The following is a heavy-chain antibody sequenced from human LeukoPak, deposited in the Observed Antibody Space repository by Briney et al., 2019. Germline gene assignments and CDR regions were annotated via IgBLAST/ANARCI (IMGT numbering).Heavy chain of an antibody. CDR3: ARSPTVYYDYDY. Sequence: SETLSLTCTVSGGSISSYYWSWIRQPPGKGLEWIGYIYYSGSTNYNPSLKSRVTISVDTSKNQFSLKLSPVTAADTAVYYCARSPTVYYDYDYWGQGTLVTVSS. V-gene: IGHV4-59*08. D-gene: IGHD2-8*01. CDR1: GGSISSYY. J-gene: IGHJ4*02. CDR2: IYYSGST.